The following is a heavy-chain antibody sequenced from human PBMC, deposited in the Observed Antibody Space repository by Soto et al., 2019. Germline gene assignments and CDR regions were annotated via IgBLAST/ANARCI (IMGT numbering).Heavy chain of an antibody. CDR3: ARSYYYDSSGYYLNNRAFDY. D-gene: IGHD3-22*01. CDR2: ISAYNGNT. CDR1: GYTFTSYG. Sequence: KVSCKASGYTFTSYGISWVRQAPGQGLEWMGWISAYNGNTNYAQKLQGRVTMTTDTSTSTAYMELRSLRSDDTAVYYCARSYYYDSSGYYLNNRAFDYWGQGTLVTV. V-gene: IGHV1-18*04. J-gene: IGHJ4*02.